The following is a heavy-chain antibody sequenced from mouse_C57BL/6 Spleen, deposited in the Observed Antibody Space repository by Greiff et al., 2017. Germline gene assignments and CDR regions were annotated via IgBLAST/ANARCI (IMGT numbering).Heavy chain of an antibody. J-gene: IGHJ4*01. D-gene: IGHD2-1*01. CDR2: ISPGSGNT. Sequence: VQLQQSGPELVKPGASVKISCKASGYSFPNYYIHCVKQRPGQGLEWIGWISPGSGNTQYNEKFKGQATLTADTASSTAYMQLSRLTSEDSAVYFCAISPIYYACMDYWGQGTSVTVSA. CDR1: GYSFPNYY. V-gene: IGHV1-66*01. CDR3: AISPIYYACMDY.